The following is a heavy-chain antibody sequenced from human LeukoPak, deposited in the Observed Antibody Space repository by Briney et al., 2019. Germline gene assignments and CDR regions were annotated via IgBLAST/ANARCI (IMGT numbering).Heavy chain of an antibody. V-gene: IGHV1-18*01. CDR2: ISAYNGNT. CDR3: AREFFTMVRLGHYYMDV. CDR1: GYTFTSYG. D-gene: IGHD3-10*01. J-gene: IGHJ6*03. Sequence: ASVKVSCKASGYTFTSYGISWVRQAPGQGLEWMGWISAYNGNTNYAQKLQGRVTMTADTSTSTAYMELRSLRSDDTAVYYCAREFFTMVRLGHYYMDVWGKGTTVTISS.